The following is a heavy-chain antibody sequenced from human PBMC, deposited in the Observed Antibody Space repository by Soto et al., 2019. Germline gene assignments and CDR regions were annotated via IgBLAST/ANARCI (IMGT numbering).Heavy chain of an antibody. J-gene: IGHJ4*02. CDR2: FDPEDGET. CDR1: GYTLTELS. D-gene: IGHD6-19*01. CDR3: ATDPSEYSSGWLDY. V-gene: IGHV1-24*01. Sequence: ASVKVSCKVSGYTLTELSMHWVRQAPGKGLEWMGGFDPEDGETIYAQKFQGRVTMTEDTSTDTAYMELSSLRSEDTAVYYCATDPSEYSSGWLDYWGQGTLVTVSS.